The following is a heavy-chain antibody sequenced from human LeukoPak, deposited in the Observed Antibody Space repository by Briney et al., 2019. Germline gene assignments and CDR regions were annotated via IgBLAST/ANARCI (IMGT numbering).Heavy chain of an antibody. CDR2: ISYDGSNK. Sequence: GGSLRLSCAASGFTFSSYGMHWVRQAPGKGLEWVAVISYDGSNKYYADSVKGRFTISRDNSKNTLYLQMNSLRAEDTAVYYCAKRLLVLAAAGLGIDYWGQGTLITVSS. J-gene: IGHJ4*02. D-gene: IGHD6-13*01. CDR3: AKRLLVLAAAGLGIDY. CDR1: GFTFSSYG. V-gene: IGHV3-30*18.